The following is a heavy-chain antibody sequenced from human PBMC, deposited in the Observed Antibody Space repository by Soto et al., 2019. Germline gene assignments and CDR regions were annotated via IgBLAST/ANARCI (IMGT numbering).Heavy chain of an antibody. CDR1: VGSITISTYY. J-gene: IGHJ6*02. D-gene: IGHD3-16*01. CDR3: ARLVWAAGNDGMDV. Sequence: SETLSLTCTVSVGSITISTYYWGWFRQPPGKGLEWIGSIYYSGSTYYNPSLKSRVTISVDTSKNQFSLKLSSVTAADTAVYYCARLVWAAGNDGMDVWGQGTTVT. CDR2: IYYSGST. V-gene: IGHV4-39*01.